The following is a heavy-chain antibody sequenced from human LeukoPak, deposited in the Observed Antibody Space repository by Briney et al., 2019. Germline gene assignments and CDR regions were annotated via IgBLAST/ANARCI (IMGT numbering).Heavy chain of an antibody. V-gene: IGHV4-39*01. CDR2: IYYSGST. J-gene: IGHJ3*02. CDR1: GGSISSSSYY. D-gene: IGHD3-16*02. Sequence: SETLSLTCTVSGGSISSSSYYWGWIRQPPGKGLEWIGSIYYSGSTYYNPSLKSRVTISVDTSKNQFSLKLSSVTVADTAVYYCARRYDYVWGSYRYGTFDIWGQGTKVTVSS. CDR3: ARRYDYVWGSYRYGTFDI.